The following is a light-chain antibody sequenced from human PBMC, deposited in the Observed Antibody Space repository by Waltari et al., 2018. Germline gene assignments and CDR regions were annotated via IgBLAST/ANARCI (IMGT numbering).Light chain of an antibody. V-gene: IGLV4-69*01. J-gene: IGLJ2*01. CDR1: SDHSNYA. CDR3: QTWDIATVV. Sequence: LALTQSPSASASLGASVTVTCTLSSDHSNYAIAWHQQQPQKGPRYLMKVNSDGSHIRGAGISDRFSGSSSGAESYLTISSLQSEDEGDYYCQTWDIATVVFGGGTKLTVL. CDR2: VNSDGSH.